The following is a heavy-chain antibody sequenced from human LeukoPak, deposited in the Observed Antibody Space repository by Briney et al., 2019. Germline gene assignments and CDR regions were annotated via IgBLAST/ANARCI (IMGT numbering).Heavy chain of an antibody. J-gene: IGHJ4*02. V-gene: IGHV1-46*01. Sequence: ASVKVSCKASGYTFTSYYMHWVRQAPGQGLEWMGIINPNGGSTSYAQKFQGRVTMTRDTSTSTVYMELSSLRSEDTAVYYCAREIGDYGGYNYFDYWGQGTLVTVSS. CDR2: INPNGGST. CDR3: AREIGDYGGYNYFDY. CDR1: GYTFTSYY. D-gene: IGHD4-17*01.